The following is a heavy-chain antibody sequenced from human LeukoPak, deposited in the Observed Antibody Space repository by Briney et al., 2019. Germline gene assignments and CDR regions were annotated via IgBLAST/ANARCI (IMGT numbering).Heavy chain of an antibody. CDR3: ARVFEHYDFWSGYSYYYYMDV. CDR1: GFTFSSYW. J-gene: IGHJ6*03. CDR2: IKQDGSEK. Sequence: GGSLRLSCAASGFTFSSYWMSWVHQAPGKGLEWVANIKQDGSEKYYVDSVKGRFTISRDNAKNSLYLQMNSLRAEDTAVYYCARVFEHYDFWSGYSYYYYMDVWGKGTTVTVSS. V-gene: IGHV3-7*01. D-gene: IGHD3-3*01.